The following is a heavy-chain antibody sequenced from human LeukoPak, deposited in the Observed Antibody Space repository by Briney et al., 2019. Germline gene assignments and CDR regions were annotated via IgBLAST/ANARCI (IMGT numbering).Heavy chain of an antibody. J-gene: IGHJ4*02. CDR1: GYTFTSYG. Sequence: ASVKISCKASGYTFTSYGIRWVRQAPGQGLEWMGWISAYNGNTNYEQKLQGRVTITTDTYTSKDYMELRSLRSDDTAVYYCARVRTHGNFDYWGQGTPVTVSS. V-gene: IGHV1-18*01. CDR2: ISAYNGNT. CDR3: ARVRTHGNFDY. D-gene: IGHD1-14*01.